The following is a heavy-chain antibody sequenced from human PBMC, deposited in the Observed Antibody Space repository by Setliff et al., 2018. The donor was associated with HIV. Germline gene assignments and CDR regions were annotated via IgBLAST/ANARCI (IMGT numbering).Heavy chain of an antibody. V-gene: IGHV3-7*01. D-gene: IGHD3-3*02. CDR1: GFTFSAYR. Sequence: GGSLRLSCAASGFTFSAYRMIWVRQAPGKGLEWVANINQDGSEKNYVDSVKGRFTISRDNAKNSLYLQMDSLRVEDTTVYYCTRKLAPGHGMDVWGQGTTVTVSS. CDR2: INQDGSEK. J-gene: IGHJ6*02. CDR3: TRKLAPGHGMDV.